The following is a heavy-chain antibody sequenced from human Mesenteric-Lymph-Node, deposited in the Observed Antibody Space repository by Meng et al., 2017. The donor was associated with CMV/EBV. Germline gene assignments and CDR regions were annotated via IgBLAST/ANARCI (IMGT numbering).Heavy chain of an antibody. V-gene: IGHV3-30*02. J-gene: IGHJ4*02. D-gene: IGHD2-2*01. Sequence: GGSLRLSCAASGFTFSSYGMHWVRQAPGKGLEWVAFIRYDGSNKYYADSVKGRFTISRDNSKNTLYLQMNSLRAEDTAVYYCASPGGYCSGTACYDSWGQGTLVTVSS. CDR2: IRYDGSNK. CDR1: GFTFSSYG. CDR3: ASPGGYCSGTACYDS.